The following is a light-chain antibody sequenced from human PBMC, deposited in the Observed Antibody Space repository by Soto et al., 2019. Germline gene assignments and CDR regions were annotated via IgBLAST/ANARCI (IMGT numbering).Light chain of an antibody. CDR2: DAS. CDR3: QQRSNWPPKLT. Sequence: EIVLTQSPATLSFSPGERATLSCRASQSVSSYLAWYQQKPGQAPRLLIYDASNRATGIPARFSGSGSGTDFTLTISSLEPEDFAVYYCQQRSNWPPKLTFGGGTKVDIK. CDR1: QSVSSY. V-gene: IGKV3-11*01. J-gene: IGKJ4*01.